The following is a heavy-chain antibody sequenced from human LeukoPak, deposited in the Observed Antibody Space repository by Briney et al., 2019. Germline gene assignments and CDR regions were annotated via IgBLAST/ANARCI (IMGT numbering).Heavy chain of an antibody. CDR1: GFTFDDYD. CDR2: ISWNSGSI. Sequence: ARSLRLSCAASGFTFDDYDMHWVRQAPGKGLEWVSGISWNSGSIGYADSVKGRFTISRDNAKNSLYLQMNSLRAEDTALYYCAKDMGGSGSSALDYWGQGTLVTVSS. V-gene: IGHV3-9*01. J-gene: IGHJ4*02. D-gene: IGHD3-10*01. CDR3: AKDMGGSGSSALDY.